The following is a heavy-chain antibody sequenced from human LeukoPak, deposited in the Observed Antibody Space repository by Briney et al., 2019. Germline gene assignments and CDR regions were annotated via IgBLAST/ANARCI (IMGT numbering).Heavy chain of an antibody. J-gene: IGHJ4*02. CDR2: ISSSSSYI. CDR1: GFTFSSYS. D-gene: IGHD5-18*01. Sequence: GGSLRLSCAASGFTFSSYSMNWVRQAPGKGLEWVSSISSSSSYIYYADSVKGRFTISRDNAKNSLYLQMNSLRAEDTAVYYCARVRGYSYGSRDHYFDYWGQGTLVTVSS. V-gene: IGHV3-21*01. CDR3: ARVRGYSYGSRDHYFDY.